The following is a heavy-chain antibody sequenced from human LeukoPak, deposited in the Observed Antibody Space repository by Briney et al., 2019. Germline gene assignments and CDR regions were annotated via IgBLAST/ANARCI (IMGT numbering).Heavy chain of an antibody. J-gene: IGHJ2*01. CDR2: IVVGSGNT. D-gene: IGHD4-17*01. V-gene: IGHV1-58*02. CDR3: AAGNTVTTGSSWYFDL. Sequence: ASVKVSCKASGFTFTRSAMQWVRQARGQRLEWIGWIVVGSGNTNYAQKFQERVTITRDMSTSTAYMELSSVRSEDTAVYYCAAGNTVTTGSSWYFDLWGRGTLVTVSS. CDR1: GFTFTRSA.